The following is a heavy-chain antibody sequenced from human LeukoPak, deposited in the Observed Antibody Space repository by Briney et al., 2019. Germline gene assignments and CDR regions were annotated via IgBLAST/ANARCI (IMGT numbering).Heavy chain of an antibody. CDR2: IYYSGST. J-gene: IGHJ4*02. CDR1: GGSISSNSFY. Sequence: SETLSLTCTVSGGSISSNSFYWGWIRQPPGKGLEWIGSIYYSGSTYYNPSLKSRVTISVDTSKNQFSLKLSSVTAADTAVYYCARVPTVTFFDYWGQGTLVTVSS. CDR3: ARVPTVTFFDY. V-gene: IGHV4-39*07. D-gene: IGHD4-17*01.